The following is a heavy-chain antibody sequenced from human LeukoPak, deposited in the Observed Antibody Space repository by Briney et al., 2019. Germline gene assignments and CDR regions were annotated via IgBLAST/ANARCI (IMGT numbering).Heavy chain of an antibody. V-gene: IGHV4-34*01. CDR3: ARGRGPLRYFDWLAARWFDP. D-gene: IGHD3-9*01. J-gene: IGHJ5*02. CDR2: INHSGST. CDR1: GGSFSGYY. Sequence: SETLSLTCAVYGGSFSGYYWSWTRQPPGKGLEWIGEINHSGSTNYNPSLKSRVTISVDTSKNQFSLKLSSVTAADTAVYYCARGRGPLRYFDWLAARWFDPWGQGTLVTVSS.